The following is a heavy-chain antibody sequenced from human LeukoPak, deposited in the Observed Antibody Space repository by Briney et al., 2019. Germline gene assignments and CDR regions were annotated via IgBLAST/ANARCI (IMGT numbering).Heavy chain of an antibody. D-gene: IGHD1-20*01. CDR3: AKDARRYSWNYFDY. J-gene: IGHJ4*02. V-gene: IGHV3-23*01. Sequence: PGGSLRLSCAASGFTFSSYAMSWVRQAPGNGLEWISAISGSGGNTYYADSAKGRFTIPRDNSKNTLYLQMNSLRAEDTAVYYCAKDARRYSWNYFDYWGQGTLVTVSS. CDR2: ISGSGGNT. CDR1: GFTFSSYA.